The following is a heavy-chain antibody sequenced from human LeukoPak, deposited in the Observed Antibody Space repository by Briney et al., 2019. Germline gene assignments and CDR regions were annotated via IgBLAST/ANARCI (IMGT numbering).Heavy chain of an antibody. CDR3: ARDPGDYVWGSRHFDY. CDR1: GYTFTSYG. D-gene: IGHD3-16*01. V-gene: IGHV1-18*01. CDR2: ISAYNGNT. Sequence: ASVNVSCKASGYTFTSYGISWVRQAPGQGLEWMGWISAYNGNTNYAQKLQGRVTMTTDTSTSTAYMELRSLRSDDTAVYYCARDPGDYVWGSRHFDYWGQGTLVTVSS. J-gene: IGHJ4*02.